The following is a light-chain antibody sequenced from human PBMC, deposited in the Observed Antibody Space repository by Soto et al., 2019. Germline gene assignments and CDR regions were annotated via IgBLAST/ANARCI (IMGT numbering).Light chain of an antibody. V-gene: IGKV1-5*03. J-gene: IGKJ1*01. CDR1: QTISSW. Sequence: DIQMTQSPSTLSGSVGDRVTITCRASQTISSWLAWYQQKPGKAPKLLIYKASTLKSGVPSRYSGSRSGTEFTLTISSLQPDDCSTYYCQHYNSYADACGLVTKVELK. CDR2: KAS. CDR3: QHYNSYADA.